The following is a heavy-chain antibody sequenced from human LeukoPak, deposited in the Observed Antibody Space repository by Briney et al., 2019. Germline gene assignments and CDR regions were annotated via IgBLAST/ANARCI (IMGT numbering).Heavy chain of an antibody. V-gene: IGHV4-59*08. D-gene: IGHD6-19*01. J-gene: IGHJ3*02. Sequence: PSETLSLTCSVSGGSISSYYWSWIRQPPGKGLEWIGYIYYSGSTNYNPSRKSRVTMSVDTSKNQFSLKLTSVTAADTAVYYCARLRPVAGYDAFDIWGHGTMVTVSS. CDR3: ARLRPVAGYDAFDI. CDR2: IYYSGST. CDR1: GGSISSYY.